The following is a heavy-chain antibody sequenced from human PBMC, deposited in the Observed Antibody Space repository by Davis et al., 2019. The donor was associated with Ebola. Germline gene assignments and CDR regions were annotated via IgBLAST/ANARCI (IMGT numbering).Heavy chain of an antibody. J-gene: IGHJ3*02. V-gene: IGHV4-59*12. Sequence: MPSETLSLTCTVSGGSISSYYWSWIRQPPGKGLEWIGYIYYSGRNNYNPSLKSRATISVDRSKNQFSLKLSSVTAADTAVYYCARDLAYGGNSGLAFDIWGQGTMVTVSS. CDR2: IYYSGRN. CDR1: GGSISSYY. CDR3: ARDLAYGGNSGLAFDI. D-gene: IGHD4-23*01.